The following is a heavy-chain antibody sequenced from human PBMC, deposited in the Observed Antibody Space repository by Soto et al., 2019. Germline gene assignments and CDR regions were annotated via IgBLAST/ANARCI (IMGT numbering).Heavy chain of an antibody. V-gene: IGHV4-34*01. CDR2: INHSGST. Sequence: PSETLSLTCAVYGGSFSGYYWSWIRQPPGKGLEWIGEINHSGSTNYNPSLKSRVTISVDTSKNQFSLKLSPVTAADTAVYYCASRYNWNYYYYGMDVWGQGTTVTVSS. D-gene: IGHD1-20*01. J-gene: IGHJ6*02. CDR3: ASRYNWNYYYYGMDV. CDR1: GGSFSGYY.